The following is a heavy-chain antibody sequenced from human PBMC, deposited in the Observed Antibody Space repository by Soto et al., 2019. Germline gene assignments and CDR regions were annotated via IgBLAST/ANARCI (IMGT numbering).Heavy chain of an antibody. Sequence: SETLSLTCTVSGGSISSYYWSWIRQPPGKGLEWIGYIYYSGSTNYNPSLKSRVTISVYTSKNQFSLKLSSVTAADTAVYYWARQRGYSGYDYHFDYWGQGTLVTVSS. CDR3: ARQRGYSGYDYHFDY. D-gene: IGHD5-12*01. J-gene: IGHJ4*02. CDR1: GGSISSYY. CDR2: IYYSGST. V-gene: IGHV4-59*08.